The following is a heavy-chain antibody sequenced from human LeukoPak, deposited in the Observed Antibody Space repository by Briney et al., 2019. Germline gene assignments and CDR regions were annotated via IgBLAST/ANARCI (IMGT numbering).Heavy chain of an antibody. D-gene: IGHD3-22*01. V-gene: IGHV3-53*01. CDR3: ARGYYDTSGYYPLDC. CDR2: IYSGGST. J-gene: IGHJ4*02. Sequence: GGSLRLSCAASGFTVSSNYMSWVRQAPGKGLEWVSVIYSGGSTYYADSVKGRFTISRDNSKNTLYLQMNRLRAEDTAVYYCARGYYDTSGYYPLDCWGQGTLVTVSS. CDR1: GFTVSSNY.